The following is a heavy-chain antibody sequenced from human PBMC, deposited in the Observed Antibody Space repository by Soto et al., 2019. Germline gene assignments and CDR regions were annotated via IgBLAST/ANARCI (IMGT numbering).Heavy chain of an antibody. CDR1: GFTFSSYS. J-gene: IGHJ6*03. D-gene: IGHD3-10*01. CDR2: ISSSSSYI. Sequence: PGGSLRLSCAASGFTFSSYSMNWVRQAPGKGLEWVSSISSSSSYIYYADSVKGRFTISRDNAKNSLYLQMNSLRAEDTAVYYCARDPPKSLWFGENYMDVWGKGTTVTVSS. CDR3: ARDPPKSLWFGENYMDV. V-gene: IGHV3-21*01.